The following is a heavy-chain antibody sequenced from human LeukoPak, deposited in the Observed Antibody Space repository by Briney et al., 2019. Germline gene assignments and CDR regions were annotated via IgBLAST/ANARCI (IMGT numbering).Heavy chain of an antibody. CDR3: AKDSVTRGYSYGRDAFDI. CDR2: ISWNSGSI. Sequence: PGRSLRLSCAASGFTFDDYAMHWVRQVPGKGLEWVSGISWNSGSIGYADSVKGRFTISRDNAKNSLYLQMNSLRAEDMALYYCAKDSVTRGYSYGRDAFDIWGQGTMVTVSS. D-gene: IGHD5-18*01. CDR1: GFTFDDYA. V-gene: IGHV3-9*03. J-gene: IGHJ3*02.